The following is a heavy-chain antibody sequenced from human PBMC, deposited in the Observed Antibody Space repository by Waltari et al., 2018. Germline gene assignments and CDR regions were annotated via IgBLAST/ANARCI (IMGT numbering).Heavy chain of an antibody. CDR2: INHSGST. Sequence: QVQLQQWGAGLLKPSETLSLTCAVYGGSFSGYYWSWIRQPPGKGLEWIGEINHSGSTNYNPSLKSRVTISVDTSKNQFSLKLSSVTAADTAVYYGARSRGYCSGGSCYPDYWGQGTLVTVSS. V-gene: IGHV4-34*01. J-gene: IGHJ4*02. CDR3: ARSRGYCSGGSCYPDY. CDR1: GGSFSGYY. D-gene: IGHD2-15*01.